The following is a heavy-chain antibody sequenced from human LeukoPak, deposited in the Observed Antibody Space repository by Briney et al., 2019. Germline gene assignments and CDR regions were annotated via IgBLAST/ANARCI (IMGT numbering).Heavy chain of an antibody. Sequence: GESLKISCKGSGYSFTSYWIGWVRQMPGKGLEWMGIIYPGDSDTRYSPSFQGQVTISADKSISTAYLQWSSLKASDTAMYYCARQGNYYDSSGYQNALDIWGQGTMVTVSS. CDR2: IYPGDSDT. CDR1: GYSFTSYW. CDR3: ARQGNYYDSSGYQNALDI. V-gene: IGHV5-51*01. J-gene: IGHJ3*02. D-gene: IGHD3-22*01.